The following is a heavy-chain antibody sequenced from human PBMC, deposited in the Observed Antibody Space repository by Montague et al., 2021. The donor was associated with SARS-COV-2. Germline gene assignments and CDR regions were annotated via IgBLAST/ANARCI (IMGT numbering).Heavy chain of an antibody. V-gene: IGHV4-39*01. CDR1: GGSISSSSYY. CDR3: ARHPGITMIVVVIPSAFDI. D-gene: IGHD3-22*01. CDR2: INYSGST. Sequence: SETLSLTCTVSGGSISSSSYYWGWIRQPPGKGLEGIGSINYSGSTNYNPSLKSRFTISVDTSKNQFSLKLSSVTAADTAVYYCARHPGITMIVVVIPSAFDIWGQGTMVTVSS. J-gene: IGHJ3*02.